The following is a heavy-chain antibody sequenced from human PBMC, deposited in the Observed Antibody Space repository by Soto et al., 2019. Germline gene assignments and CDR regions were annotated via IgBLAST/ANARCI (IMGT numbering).Heavy chain of an antibody. Sequence: GGSLRLSCAASGFTFSSFAMSWVRQAPGKGLEWVSAISGSGGSTYYADSVKGRFTISRDKSKNTLYLQMNSLRAEDTAVYYWAKARYSSRWNHFDYWGQGTLVTVSS. CDR1: GFTFSSFA. CDR2: ISGSGGST. CDR3: AKARYSSRWNHFDY. V-gene: IGHV3-23*01. D-gene: IGHD6-19*01. J-gene: IGHJ4*02.